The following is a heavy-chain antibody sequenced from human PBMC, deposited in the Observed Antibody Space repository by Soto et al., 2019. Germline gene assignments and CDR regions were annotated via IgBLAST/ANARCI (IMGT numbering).Heavy chain of an antibody. CDR2: ISGSGGST. J-gene: IGHJ2*01. CDR1: GFTFSSYA. Sequence: EVQLLESGGGLVQPGGSLRLSCAASGFTFSSYAMSWVRQAPGKGLEWVSAISGSGGSTYYADSVKGRFTISRDNSKNTLYLQMNSLRAEDTAVYYCAKDIGGSGYYYNYWYFDLWGRGTLVTVSS. V-gene: IGHV3-23*01. CDR3: AKDIGGSGYYYNYWYFDL. D-gene: IGHD3-22*01.